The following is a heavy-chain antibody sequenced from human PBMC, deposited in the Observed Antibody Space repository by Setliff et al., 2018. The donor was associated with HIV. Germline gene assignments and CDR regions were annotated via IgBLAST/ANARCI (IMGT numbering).Heavy chain of an antibody. V-gene: IGHV4-31*03. D-gene: IGHD5-12*01. J-gene: IGHJ1*01. CDR3: ARRGYDFLGYFQH. Sequence: SETLSLTCTVSGDSISSGGYHWSWIRQHPGKGLEWIGYIYYSGSTYYNPSLKSRVTISVDTSKNQFSLKLSSVTAGDTAVYYCARRGYDFLGYFQHWGHGTLVTVSS. CDR2: IYYSGST. CDR1: GDSISSGGYH.